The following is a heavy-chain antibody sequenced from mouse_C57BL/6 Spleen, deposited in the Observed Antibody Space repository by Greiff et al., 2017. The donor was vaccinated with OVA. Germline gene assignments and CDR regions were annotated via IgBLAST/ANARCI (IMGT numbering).Heavy chain of an antibody. CDR1: GYTFTDYY. CDR3: ARGELGFAY. CDR2: INPNNGGT. J-gene: IGHJ3*01. V-gene: IGHV1-26*01. D-gene: IGHD4-1*01. Sequence: VQLQQSGPELVKPGASVKISCKASGYTFTDYYMNWVKQSHGKSLERIGDINPNNGGTSYNQKFKGKATLTVDKSSSTAYMELRSLTSEDSAVYYCARGELGFAYWGQGTLVTVSA.